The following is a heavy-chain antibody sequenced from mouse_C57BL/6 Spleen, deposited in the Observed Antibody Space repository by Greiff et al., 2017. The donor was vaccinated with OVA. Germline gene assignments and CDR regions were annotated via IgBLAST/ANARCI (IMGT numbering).Heavy chain of an antibody. CDR2: IDPSDSEN. V-gene: IGHV1-52*01. CDR3: AAWGRYFDV. CDR1: GYTFTSYW. Sequence: QVQLQQPGAELVRPGSSVKLSCKASGYTFTSYWMHWVKQRPIQGLEWIGNIDPSDSENHYNQKFKDKATLTVSKSSSTAYMPLSSLTAEDAAVYYCAAWGRYFDVWGTGTTVTVSS. D-gene: IGHD3-3*01. J-gene: IGHJ1*03.